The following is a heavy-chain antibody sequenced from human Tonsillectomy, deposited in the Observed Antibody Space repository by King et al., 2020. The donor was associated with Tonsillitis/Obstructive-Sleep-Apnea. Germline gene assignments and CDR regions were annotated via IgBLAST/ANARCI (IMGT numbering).Heavy chain of an antibody. Sequence: VQLVESGGGLVQPGGSLRLSCAASGFTFSSYWMHWVRQAPGKGLVWVSCINSDGSRTNYADSVKGRFTISRDNAKNTLYLQMNSLRAEDTAVYYCASGRYCSGGSCYGALDYWGQGTLVTVSS. CDR1: GFTFSSYW. J-gene: IGHJ4*02. V-gene: IGHV3-74*01. CDR3: ASGRYCSGGSCYGALDY. CDR2: INSDGSRT. D-gene: IGHD2-15*01.